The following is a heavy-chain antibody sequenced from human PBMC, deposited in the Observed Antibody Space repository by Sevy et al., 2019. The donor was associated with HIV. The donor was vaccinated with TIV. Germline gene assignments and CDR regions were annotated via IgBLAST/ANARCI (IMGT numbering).Heavy chain of an antibody. D-gene: IGHD3-22*01. CDR3: GKDLYYGTSLFDY. CDR2: ISGTYGST. J-gene: IGHJ4*02. CDR1: GFTFSTYA. Sequence: GGSLRLSCAASGFTFSTYAMSWVRQAPGKGLEWVSGISGTYGSTYYADSVKGRFTISRDNSKNTLYLQMNSLGAEDTGFYFWGKDLYYGTSLFDYWGQGIRVTVSS. V-gene: IGHV3-23*01.